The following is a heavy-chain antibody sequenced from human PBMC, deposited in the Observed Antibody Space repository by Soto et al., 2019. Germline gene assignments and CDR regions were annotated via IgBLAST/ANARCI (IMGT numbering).Heavy chain of an antibody. Sequence: QVHLQESGPGLVKPSQTLSLSCTVSGDSISSPHYYWTWIRQPPGKGLEWVGYIYYTGNNVYNPALKSRGSMSVYPSTKPFSLKLASVTDADTAVYFCAREPQHNYDSSPWNGGFDSWGPGHLVTLAS. J-gene: IGHJ4*01. D-gene: IGHD3-22*01. V-gene: IGHV4-30-4*01. CDR2: IYYTGNN. CDR3: AREPQHNYDSSPWNGGFDS. CDR1: GDSISSPHYY.